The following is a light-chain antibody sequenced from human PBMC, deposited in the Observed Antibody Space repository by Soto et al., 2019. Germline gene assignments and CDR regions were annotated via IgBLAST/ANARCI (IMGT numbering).Light chain of an antibody. J-gene: IGKJ4*01. V-gene: IGKV1-33*01. CDR3: QQYDNLP. CDR1: RRLNKS. Sequence: DIQMTQSPSSLSASVGERVTITCHETRRLNKSLNWCQQKPGKAPNLLIYGASNLETGVPSRFRGSGSGTDFTFTISSLQPKDIAAYYCQQYDNLPVGGGTKVEIK. CDR2: GAS.